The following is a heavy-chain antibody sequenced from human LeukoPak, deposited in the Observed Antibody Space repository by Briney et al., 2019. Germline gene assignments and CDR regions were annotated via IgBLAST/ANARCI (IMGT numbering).Heavy chain of an antibody. CDR3: ARAIYYGSGSALIIDY. V-gene: IGHV3-33*01. Sequence: QPGRSLRLSCAASGFTFSSYGMHWVRQAPGKGLEWVAVIWYDGSNKYYADSVKGRFTISRDNSKNTLYLQMNSLRAEDTAVYYCARAIYYGSGSALIIDYWGQGTLVTVSS. J-gene: IGHJ4*02. CDR1: GFTFSSYG. CDR2: IWYDGSNK. D-gene: IGHD3-10*01.